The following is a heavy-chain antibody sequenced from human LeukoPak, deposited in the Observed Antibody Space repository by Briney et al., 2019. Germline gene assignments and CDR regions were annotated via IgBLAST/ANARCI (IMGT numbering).Heavy chain of an antibody. CDR1: GYTFTGYY. D-gene: IGHD5-18*01. Sequence: ASVKVSCKASGYTFTGYYMHWVRQAPGQGLEWMGWINPNSGGTNYAQKFQGRVTMTRDTSISTAYMELSSLRSEDTAVYYCARGGLYSYKYYFDYWGQGTLVTVSS. J-gene: IGHJ4*02. CDR2: INPNSGGT. CDR3: ARGGLYSYKYYFDY. V-gene: IGHV1-2*02.